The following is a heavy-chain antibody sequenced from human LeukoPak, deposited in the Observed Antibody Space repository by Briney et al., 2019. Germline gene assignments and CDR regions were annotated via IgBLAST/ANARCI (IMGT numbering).Heavy chain of an antibody. D-gene: IGHD4-23*01. J-gene: IGHJ5*02. CDR3: ARAAYGGNKAVSNWFDP. CDR2: ISYDGSNK. Sequence: AGGSLRLSCAASGFTFSSYAMHWVRQAPGKGLEWVAVISYDGSNKYYADSVKGRFTISRDNSKNTLYLQMNSLRAEDTAVYYCARAAYGGNKAVSNWFDPWGQGTLVTVSS. CDR1: GFTFSSYA. V-gene: IGHV3-30-3*01.